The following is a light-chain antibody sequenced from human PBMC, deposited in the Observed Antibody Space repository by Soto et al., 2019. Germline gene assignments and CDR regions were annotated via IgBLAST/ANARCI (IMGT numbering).Light chain of an antibody. Sequence: QSALTQPASVSGSPGQSITISCTGTSTDVGSYNLVSWYQQHPGKAPKLMIYEGSKRPSGVSNRFSGSKSGNTASLTISGLQAEDEADYHFCSYAGTNTLAFGGGTKVTVL. CDR1: STDVGSYNL. J-gene: IGLJ2*01. CDR3: CSYAGTNTLA. CDR2: EGS. V-gene: IGLV2-23*01.